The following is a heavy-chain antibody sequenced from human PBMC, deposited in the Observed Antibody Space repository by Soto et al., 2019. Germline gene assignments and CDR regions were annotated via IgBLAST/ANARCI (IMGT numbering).Heavy chain of an antibody. CDR2: ISSSSSYI. CDR1: GFTFSSYS. J-gene: IGHJ6*02. D-gene: IGHD3-9*01. CDR3: ARDQLHLFRYFDWFPNYYGMDV. V-gene: IGHV3-21*01. Sequence: GGSLRLSCAASGFTFSSYSMNWVRQAPGKGLEWVSSISSSSSYIYYADSVKGRFTISRDNAKNSLYLQMNSLRAEDTAVYYCARDQLHLFRYFDWFPNYYGMDVWGQGTTVTVSS.